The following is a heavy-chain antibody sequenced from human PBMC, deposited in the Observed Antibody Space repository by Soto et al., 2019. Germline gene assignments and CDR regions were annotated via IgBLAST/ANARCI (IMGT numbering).Heavy chain of an antibody. CDR3: AMVDNYVTPAPQDV. V-gene: IGHV1-18*01. J-gene: IGHJ6*02. CDR1: GYIFVNYD. CDR2: NSPYSGNT. D-gene: IGHD3-16*01. Sequence: QVQLVQSGDEVSKAGTSVKVSCKASGYIFVNYDIAWVRHAPGPGLEWMGWNSPYSGNTNYASKVQGRPTMTTDTPTSTAYMDLGSLTSGDTAVYYCAMVDNYVTPAPQDVWGQGTTVTVSS.